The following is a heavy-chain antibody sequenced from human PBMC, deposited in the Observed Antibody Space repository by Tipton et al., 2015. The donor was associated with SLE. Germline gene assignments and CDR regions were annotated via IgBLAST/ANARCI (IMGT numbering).Heavy chain of an antibody. CDR2: INHSGST. CDR1: GGSISSSSYY. Sequence: TLSLTCTVSGGSISSSSYYWSWIRQPPGKGLGWIGEINHSGSTNYNPSLKSRVTISVDTSKNQFSLKLSSVTAADTAVYYCARTTPGRWVYYGMDVWGQGTTVTVSS. D-gene: IGHD3-10*01. J-gene: IGHJ6*02. V-gene: IGHV4-39*07. CDR3: ARTTPGRWVYYGMDV.